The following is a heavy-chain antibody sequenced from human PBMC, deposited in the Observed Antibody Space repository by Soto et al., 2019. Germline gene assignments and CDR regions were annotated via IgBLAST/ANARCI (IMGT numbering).Heavy chain of an antibody. CDR3: ARGYCGGGSCYSPFD. CDR2: ITGSGGIT. D-gene: IGHD2-15*01. V-gene: IGHV3-23*01. J-gene: IGHJ4*02. CDR1: GFTFSSYA. Sequence: EVQLLESGGGLVQPGGSLRLSCAASGFTFSSYAMSWVRQAPGQGLEWVSGITGSGGITYYADSVKGRFTISRDKSKNTLYLQMNSLRAEDTAVYYCARGYCGGGSCYSPFDWGQGTLVTVSS.